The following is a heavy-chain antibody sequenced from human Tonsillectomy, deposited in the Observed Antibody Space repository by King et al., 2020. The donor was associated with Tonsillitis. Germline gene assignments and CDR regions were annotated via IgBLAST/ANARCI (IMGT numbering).Heavy chain of an antibody. D-gene: IGHD3-9*01. CDR2: INWNGGST. V-gene: IGHV3-20*04. J-gene: IGHJ6*03. CDR3: ARGHYDILTGYYHYYYMDV. CDR1: EFIFDHYG. Sequence: QLVQSGGGVVRPGGSLRLSCAASEFIFDHYGMSWVRQAPGKGLEWVSGINWNGGSTDYADSVKGRFTISRDNAKNSLYLQMNSLRAEDTAVYYCARGHYDILTGYYHYYYMDVWGKGTTVTVSS.